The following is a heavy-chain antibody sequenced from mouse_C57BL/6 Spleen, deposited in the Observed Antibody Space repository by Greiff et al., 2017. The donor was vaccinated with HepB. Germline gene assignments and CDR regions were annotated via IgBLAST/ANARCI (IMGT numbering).Heavy chain of an antibody. CDR2: IWGVGST. D-gene: IGHD1-1*01. V-gene: IGHV2-6*01. CDR1: GFSLTSYG. J-gene: IGHJ3*01. Sequence: VQVVESGPGLVAPSQSLSITCTVSGFSLTSYGVDWVRQSPGKGLEWLGVIWGVGSTNYNSALKSRLSISKDNSKSQVFLKLNSLQTDDTAMYYCASEGGSSSFAYWGQGTLVTVSA. CDR3: ASEGGSSSFAY.